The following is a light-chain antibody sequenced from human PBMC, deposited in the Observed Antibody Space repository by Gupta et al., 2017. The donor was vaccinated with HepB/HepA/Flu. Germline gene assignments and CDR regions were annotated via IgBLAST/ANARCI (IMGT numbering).Light chain of an antibody. J-gene: IGKJ4*01. CDR2: WAS. Sequence: DIVMTQTPDSLSVSLGERATINCKSSQSLLYRSSNKTCLAWYQLKPGQPPKLLISWASTREYGVPDRFSGSGSGTEFTLTISSLDAEDVAIYYCHQYYNRLTFGGGTKVEIK. V-gene: IGKV4-1*01. CDR3: HQYYNRLT. CDR1: QSLLYRSSNKTC.